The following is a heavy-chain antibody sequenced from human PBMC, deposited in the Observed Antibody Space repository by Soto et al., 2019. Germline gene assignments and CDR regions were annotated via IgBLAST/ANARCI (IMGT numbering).Heavy chain of an antibody. CDR2: IWYDGSNK. CDR3: ARDYYGLLGRLDAFDI. J-gene: IGHJ3*02. Sequence: GGSLRLSCAASGFTFSSYGMHWVRQAPGKGLEWVAVIWYDGSNKYYADSVKGRFTISRDNSKNTLYLQMNSLRAEDTAVYYCARDYYGLLGRLDAFDIWGQGTMVTVSS. D-gene: IGHD3-22*01. CDR1: GFTFSSYG. V-gene: IGHV3-33*01.